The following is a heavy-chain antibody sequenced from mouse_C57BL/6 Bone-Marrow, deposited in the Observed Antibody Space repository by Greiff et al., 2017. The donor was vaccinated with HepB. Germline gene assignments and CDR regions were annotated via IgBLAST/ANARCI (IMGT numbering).Heavy chain of an antibody. CDR2: IWWDDDK. CDR3: ARIACYGSSLYWYFDV. CDR1: GFSLSTFGMG. Sequence: QVTLKVSGPGILQPSQTLSLTCSFSGFSLSTFGMGVGWIRQPSGKGLEWLAHIWWDDDKYYNPALKSRLTISKDTSKNQVFLKIANVDTADTVTYYCARIACYGSSLYWYFDVWGTGTTVTVSS. V-gene: IGHV8-8*01. J-gene: IGHJ1*03. D-gene: IGHD1-1*01.